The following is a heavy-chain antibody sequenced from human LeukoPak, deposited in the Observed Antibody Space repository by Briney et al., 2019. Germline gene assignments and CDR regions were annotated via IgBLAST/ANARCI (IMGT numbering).Heavy chain of an antibody. CDR1: GYTFTGYY. CDR2: INPNSGGT. CDR3: GRVPVWGCYLFPLGGRAV. V-gene: IGHV1-2*04. Sequence: GASVKVSCKASGYTFTGYYMHWVRQAPGQGLEWVGWINPNSGGTNYAQKFQGWVTMTRDTSISTAYMELSRLRSDDTAVYYCGRVPVWGCYLFPLGGRAVGGKGTTAPV. D-gene: IGHD3-16*02. J-gene: IGHJ6*03.